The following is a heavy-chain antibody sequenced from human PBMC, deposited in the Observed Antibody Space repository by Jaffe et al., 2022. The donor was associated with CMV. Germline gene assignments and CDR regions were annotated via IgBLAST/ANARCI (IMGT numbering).Heavy chain of an antibody. CDR3: ARGGLRYFDWLMGQYYYYGMDV. CDR2: INHSGST. D-gene: IGHD3-9*01. V-gene: IGHV4-34*01. Sequence: QVQLQQWGAGLLKPSETLSLTCAVYGGSFSGYYWSWIRQPPGKGLEWIGEINHSGSTNYNPSLKSRVTISVDTSKNQFSLKLSSVTAADTAVYYCARGGLRYFDWLMGQYYYYGMDVWGQGTTVTVSS. J-gene: IGHJ6*02. CDR1: GGSFSGYY.